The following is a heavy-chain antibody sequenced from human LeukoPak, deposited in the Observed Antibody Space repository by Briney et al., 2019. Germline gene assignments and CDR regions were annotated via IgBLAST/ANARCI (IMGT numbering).Heavy chain of an antibody. D-gene: IGHD3-22*01. CDR2: VTGDGSTT. V-gene: IGHV3-74*01. J-gene: IGHJ3*02. CDR3: HTYYYDSSGYRDAFDI. CDR1: GFTFSSYW. Sequence: GGSLRLSCAASGFTFSSYWMHWVRQAPGKGLVWVSRVTGDGSTTSYADSVKGRFTISRDNAKNTLYLQMNSLRAEDTAVYYCHTYYYDSSGYRDAFDIWGQGTMVTVSA.